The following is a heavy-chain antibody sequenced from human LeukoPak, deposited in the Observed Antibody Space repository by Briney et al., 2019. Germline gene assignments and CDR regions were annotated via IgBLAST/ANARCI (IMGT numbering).Heavy chain of an antibody. V-gene: IGHV3-53*01. CDR3: AKASNYRGIQLWEFDY. CDR1: GFTVSSNY. Sequence: GGSLRLSCAASGFTVSSNYMSWVRQAPGKGLEWVSVIYSGGSTYYADSVKGRFTISRDNSKNTLYLQMNSLRAEDTAVYYCAKASNYRGIQLWEFDYWGQGTLVTVSS. D-gene: IGHD5-18*01. J-gene: IGHJ4*02. CDR2: IYSGGST.